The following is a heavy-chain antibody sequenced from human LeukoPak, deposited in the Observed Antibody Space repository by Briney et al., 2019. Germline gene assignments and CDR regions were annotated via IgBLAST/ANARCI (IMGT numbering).Heavy chain of an antibody. Sequence: ASVKVSCKASGYTFTSYDINWVRQATGHGLEWMGWMNPNSGNTGYAQKFQGRVTMTRNTSISTAYIALSSLRSEDTAVYYCASSPYYYDSSGLWPRGWFDPWGQGTLVTVSS. V-gene: IGHV1-8*01. CDR1: GYTFTSYD. CDR2: MNPNSGNT. J-gene: IGHJ5*02. D-gene: IGHD3-22*01. CDR3: ASSPYYYDSSGLWPRGWFDP.